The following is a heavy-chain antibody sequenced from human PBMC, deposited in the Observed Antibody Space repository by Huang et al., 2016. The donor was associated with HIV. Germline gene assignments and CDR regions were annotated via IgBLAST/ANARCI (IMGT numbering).Heavy chain of an antibody. V-gene: IGHV1-69*13. CDR3: AREYYYDNSGYYFDY. CDR1: GGTFTTYT. Sequence: QVQLVQSGAEVKKPGSSVKVSCKASGGTFTTYTITWVRQAPGQGLEWMGGSIPIFGKPNYAQKFQGRVTMTADESTSTAYMELSSLRSEDTAVYYCAREYYYDNSGYYFDYWGQGTLVTVSS. D-gene: IGHD3-22*01. J-gene: IGHJ4*02. CDR2: SIPIFGKP.